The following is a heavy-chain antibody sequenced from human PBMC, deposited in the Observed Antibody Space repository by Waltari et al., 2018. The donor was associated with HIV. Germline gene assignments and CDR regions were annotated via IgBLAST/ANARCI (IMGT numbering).Heavy chain of an antibody. D-gene: IGHD5-18*01. J-gene: IGHJ4*02. Sequence: QVQLHESGPGMVKPSETLSLTCAVSGYSISSDYYWGWIRQPPGKGLEWLGSASRSGSTYDSPSLKSRVTISLDTSKNQFSLKLNSVAAADTAVYYCGSGSRRGHSHGIDYWGQGTLVTVSS. V-gene: IGHV4-38-2*01. CDR1: GYSISSDYY. CDR2: ASRSGST. CDR3: GSGSRRGHSHGIDY.